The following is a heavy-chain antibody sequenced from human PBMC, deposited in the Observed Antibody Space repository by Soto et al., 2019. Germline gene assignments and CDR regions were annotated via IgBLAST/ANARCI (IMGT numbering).Heavy chain of an antibody. CDR2: MNPNSGNT. CDR3: ARDYSSGYGMDV. J-gene: IGHJ6*02. V-gene: IGHV1-8*01. CDR1: GYTFTSYD. Sequence: QVQLVQSGAEGKKPGASVKVSCKASGYTFTSYDINWVRQATGQGLEWMGWMNPNSGNTDYAQKFQGRVTMTRNTSISTAYMELSSLRSEDTAVYYCARDYSSGYGMDVWGQGTTVTVSS. D-gene: IGHD6-19*01.